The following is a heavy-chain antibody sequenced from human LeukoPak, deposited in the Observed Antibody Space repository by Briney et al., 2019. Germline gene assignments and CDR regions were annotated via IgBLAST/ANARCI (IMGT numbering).Heavy chain of an antibody. CDR1: GFTFSSYA. V-gene: IGHV3-23*01. D-gene: IGHD3-10*01. CDR2: INGSGGST. CDR3: AREVFPYNSGKNNWFDP. Sequence: GGSLRLSCGASGFTFSSYAMSWVRQAPGKGLEWVSAINGSGGSTYYADSVKGRFTISRDNAKNSLYLQMNSLSAEDTAVYYCAREVFPYNSGKNNWFDPWGQGTLVTVSS. J-gene: IGHJ5*02.